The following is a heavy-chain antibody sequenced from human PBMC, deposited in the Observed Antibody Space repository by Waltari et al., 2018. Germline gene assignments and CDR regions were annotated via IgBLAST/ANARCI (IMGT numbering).Heavy chain of an antibody. J-gene: IGHJ4*02. Sequence: QVQLQESGPGLVKPSETLSLTCTVSGGSISSYYWSWIRQPPGKGLEWIGYIYYSGSTTYNPSLKSRVPEPFDPSKNQCSLRRRSVTAADTAVYCCAREPGRGNGGYDSWGQGTLVTVSS. D-gene: IGHD3-10*01. V-gene: IGHV4-59*01. CDR2: IYYSGST. CDR1: GGSISSYY. CDR3: AREPGRGNGGYDS.